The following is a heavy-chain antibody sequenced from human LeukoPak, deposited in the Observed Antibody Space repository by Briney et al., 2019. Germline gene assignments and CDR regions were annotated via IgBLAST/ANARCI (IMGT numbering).Heavy chain of an antibody. CDR1: GFTFSDYY. V-gene: IGHV3-7*03. CDR2: IKQDGSEK. J-gene: IGHJ4*02. D-gene: IGHD3-3*01. CDR3: GASVFW. Sequence: PGGSLRLSCAASGFTFSDYYMSWIRQAPGKGLEWVANIKQDGSEKYYVDSVKGRFTISRDNAKNSLYLQTNSLRAEDSAVYYCGASVFWWGQGALVTVSS.